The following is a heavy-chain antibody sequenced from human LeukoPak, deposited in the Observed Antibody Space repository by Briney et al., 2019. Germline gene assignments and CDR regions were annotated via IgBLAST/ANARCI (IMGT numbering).Heavy chain of an antibody. J-gene: IGHJ3*02. V-gene: IGHV3-53*01. Sequence: PGGSLRLSCAASGFTVNNNYMSWVRQAPGKGLEWVSVIYSGGSTYYEDSVKGRFTISRDNSKITMYLQMNSVRAEDTAVYYCAKACSDAFDIWGQGTRVTVSS. CDR3: AKACSDAFDI. CDR2: IYSGGST. CDR1: GFTVNNNY. D-gene: IGHD2-15*01.